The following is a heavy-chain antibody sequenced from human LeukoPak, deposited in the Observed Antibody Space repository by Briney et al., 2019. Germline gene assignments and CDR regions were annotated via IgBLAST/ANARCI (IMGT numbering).Heavy chain of an antibody. D-gene: IGHD3-22*01. J-gene: IGHJ5*02. CDR2: INHSGST. CDR3: ARGRRAGYYYNWFDP. CDR1: GGSFSGYY. Sequence: SETLSLTCAVYGGSFSGYYWSWIRQPPGKGLEWIGEINHSGSTNYNPSLKSRVTISVDTSKNQFSLKLSSVTAADTAVYYCARGRRAGYYYNWFDPWGQGTLVTVSS. V-gene: IGHV4-34*01.